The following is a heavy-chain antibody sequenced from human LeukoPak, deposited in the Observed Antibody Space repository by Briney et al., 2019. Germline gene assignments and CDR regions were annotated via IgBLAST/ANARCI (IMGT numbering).Heavy chain of an antibody. Sequence: SGTLSLTCAVSGGSISSSNWWSWVRQPPGKGLEWIGEIYHSGSTNYNPSLKSRVTISVDKSKNQFSLKLSSVTAADTAVYYCARKTDYDILTGYYFDYWGQGTLVTVSS. V-gene: IGHV4-4*02. J-gene: IGHJ4*02. CDR2: IYHSGST. CDR1: GGSISSSNW. CDR3: ARKTDYDILTGYYFDY. D-gene: IGHD3-9*01.